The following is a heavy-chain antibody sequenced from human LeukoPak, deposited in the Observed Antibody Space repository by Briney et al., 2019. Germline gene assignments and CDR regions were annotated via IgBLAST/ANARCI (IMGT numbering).Heavy chain of an antibody. V-gene: IGHV1-2*02. CDR3: ARGPDFIAAADNWFDP. D-gene: IGHD6-13*01. Sequence: GASVKVSCKASGYTFTGYYMHWVRQAPGQGLEWMGWTNPNSGGTNYAQKFQGRVTMTRDTSISTAYMELSRLRSDDTAVYYCARGPDFIAAADNWFDPWGQGTLVAVSS. CDR2: TNPNSGGT. J-gene: IGHJ5*02. CDR1: GYTFTGYY.